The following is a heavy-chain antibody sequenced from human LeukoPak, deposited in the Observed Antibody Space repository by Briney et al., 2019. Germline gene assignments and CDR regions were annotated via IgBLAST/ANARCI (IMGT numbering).Heavy chain of an antibody. D-gene: IGHD3-10*01. J-gene: IGHJ4*02. CDR1: GDSISSTNYY. CDR2: IYHSGST. Sequence: SETLSLTCTVSGDSISSTNYYWGWIRQPPGKGLEWIGSIYHSGSTYYNPSLKSRVTISVDTSKNQFSLKLSSVTAADTVVYYCARDRGVKPFDYWGQGTLVTVSS. V-gene: IGHV4-39*07. CDR3: ARDRGVKPFDY.